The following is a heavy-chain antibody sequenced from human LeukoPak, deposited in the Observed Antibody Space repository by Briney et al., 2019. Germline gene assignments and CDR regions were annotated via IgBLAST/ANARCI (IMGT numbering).Heavy chain of an antibody. Sequence: GSSVKVSRKASGGTFSSYAISWVRQAPGQGLEWMGRIIPILGIANYAQKFQGRVTITADKSTSTAYMELSSLRSEDTAVYYCARGGGTTVVKLSYWGQGTLVTVSS. V-gene: IGHV1-69*04. CDR1: GGTFSSYA. CDR2: IIPILGIA. CDR3: ARGGGTTVVKLSY. D-gene: IGHD4-23*01. J-gene: IGHJ4*02.